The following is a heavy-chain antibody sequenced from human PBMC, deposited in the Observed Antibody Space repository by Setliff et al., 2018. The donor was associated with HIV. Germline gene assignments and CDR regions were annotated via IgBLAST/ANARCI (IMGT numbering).Heavy chain of an antibody. CDR2: ISSSGSTI. V-gene: IGHV3-48*03. CDR3: ARGHYFKDV. J-gene: IGHJ6*02. CDR1: GFTFSSYE. Sequence: AGGSLRLSCAASGFTFSSYEMNWVRQAPGKGLEWVSYISSSGSTIYYADSVKGRFTISRDNAKKSLYLQMNSLRAEDTAVYHCARGHYFKDVWGQGTTVTVSS. D-gene: IGHD3-22*01.